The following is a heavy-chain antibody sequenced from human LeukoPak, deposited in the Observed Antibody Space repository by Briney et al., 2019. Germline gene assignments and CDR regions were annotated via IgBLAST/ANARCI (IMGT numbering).Heavy chain of an antibody. D-gene: IGHD4-17*01. CDR2: IYSGGST. Sequence: GGSLRLYCAASGFTVSSNYMSWVRQAPGKGLERVSVIYSGGSTYYADSVKGRFTISRDNSKNTLYLQMNSLRAEDTAVYYCARVRGDYPYYFYYWGQGTLVTVSS. V-gene: IGHV3-53*01. J-gene: IGHJ4*02. CDR3: ARVRGDYPYYFYY. CDR1: GFTVSSNY.